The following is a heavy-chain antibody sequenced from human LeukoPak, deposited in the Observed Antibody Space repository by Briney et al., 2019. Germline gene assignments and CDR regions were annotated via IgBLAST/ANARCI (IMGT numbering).Heavy chain of an antibody. J-gene: IGHJ4*02. Sequence: ASVKVSCEASGYTFTSYGISWVRQAPGQGLEWMGWISAYNGNTIYAQKLQGRVTMTTDTSTSTAYMELGSLRSDDTAVYYCGRDSPLRCPDYWGQGPWSPSPQ. D-gene: IGHD4-17*01. CDR1: GYTFTSYG. CDR3: GRDSPLRCPDY. CDR2: ISAYNGNT. V-gene: IGHV1-18*01.